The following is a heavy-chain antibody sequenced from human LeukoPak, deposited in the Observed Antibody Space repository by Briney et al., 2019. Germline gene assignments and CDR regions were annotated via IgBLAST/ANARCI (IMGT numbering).Heavy chain of an antibody. D-gene: IGHD2-2*02. CDR1: GFTVSSNY. CDR3: TRGSIQSYYYGMDV. V-gene: IGHV3-53*01. Sequence: PGGSLRLSCAASGFTVSSNYMSWVRQAPGKGLEWVSVIYSGGSTYYADSVRGLFTISRENSKNTLYFLMSSMRADDTAVYYCTRGSIQSYYYGMDVWGQGTTVTVSS. CDR2: IYSGGST. J-gene: IGHJ6*02.